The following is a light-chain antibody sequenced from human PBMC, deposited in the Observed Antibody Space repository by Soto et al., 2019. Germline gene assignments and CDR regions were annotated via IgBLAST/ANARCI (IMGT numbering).Light chain of an antibody. CDR3: QQSHSTPRT. V-gene: IGKV1-17*03. Sequence: DIQMTQSPSAMSASVVDRVTITCRASQDISDFLAWFQQKPGEVPKRLIYAASSLESGVPSRFSGSGSGTEFTLTISSLQPEDFATYYCQQSHSTPRTFGQGTKVDIK. CDR2: AAS. CDR1: QDISDF. J-gene: IGKJ1*01.